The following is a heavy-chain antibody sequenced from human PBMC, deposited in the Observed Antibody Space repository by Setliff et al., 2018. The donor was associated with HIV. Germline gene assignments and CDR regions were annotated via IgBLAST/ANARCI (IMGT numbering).Heavy chain of an antibody. V-gene: IGHV3-23*01. CDR2: ISGSGGST. CDR1: GFTFSSYA. Sequence: GESLRLSCAASGFTFSSYAMSWVRQAPGKGLEWVSAISGSGGSTYYADSVKGRFTISRDNSKNSLYLQMNSLRVEDTAVYYCATDCAVVGGTGSLDSWGQGTLVTVSS. CDR3: ATDCAVVGGTGSLDS. D-gene: IGHD1-26*01. J-gene: IGHJ4*02.